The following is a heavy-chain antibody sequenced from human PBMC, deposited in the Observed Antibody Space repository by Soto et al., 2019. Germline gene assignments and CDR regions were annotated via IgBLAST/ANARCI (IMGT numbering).Heavy chain of an antibody. CDR2: RNPNSGDT. CDR1: GYTFTSYN. D-gene: IGHD2-2*01. J-gene: IGHJ6*02. V-gene: IGHV1-8*01. CDR3: ARDYKWVVVPPTMRDNYNHYYMDV. Sequence: ASVKVSCKASGYTFTSYNINWVRQATGQGLESMGWRNPNSGDTGYAQKFQGRVTMTRDTSTSTAYMELTSLRPEDTAVYYCARDYKWVVVPPTMRDNYNHYYMDVWGQGTTVTVSS.